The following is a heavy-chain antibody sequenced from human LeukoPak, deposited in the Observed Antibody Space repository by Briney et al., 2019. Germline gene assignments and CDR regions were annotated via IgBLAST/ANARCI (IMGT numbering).Heavy chain of an antibody. D-gene: IGHD2-15*01. CDR2: TYNRSKWYS. Sequence: SQTLSLTCAISGDNVSSDSATWSWIRQSPSRGLEWLGRTYNRSKWYSDYAVSVKGRITINPDTSKNQFSLQLNSVTPGDTAAYYCARGVGGGWKVFDYWGQGTLVTVSS. V-gene: IGHV6-1*01. J-gene: IGHJ4*02. CDR1: GDNVSSDSAT. CDR3: ARGVGGGWKVFDY.